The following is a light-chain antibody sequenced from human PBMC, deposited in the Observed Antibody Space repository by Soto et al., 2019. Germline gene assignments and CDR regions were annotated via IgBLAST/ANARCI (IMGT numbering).Light chain of an antibody. CDR2: SAS. CDR1: QGISSS. J-gene: IGKJ5*01. V-gene: IGKV1-9*01. Sequence: IQLTQSPSSLSVFVGDRVTITCRASQGISSSLAWYQQRPGKAPKLLIYSASTLQSGVPSRFSGSGSGTDFTLSISSLQPEDFATYYCQQLNSYPFTFGQGTRLEI. CDR3: QQLNSYPFT.